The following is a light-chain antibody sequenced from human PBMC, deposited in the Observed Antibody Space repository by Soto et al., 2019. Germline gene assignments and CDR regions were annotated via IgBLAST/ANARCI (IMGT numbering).Light chain of an antibody. CDR1: QSVNNNY. V-gene: IGKV3-20*01. CDR2: GAS. CDR3: QQYGSSPFT. Sequence: EIVLTQSPGTLSLSPGERATLSCRASQSVNNNYLVWYQQNPGQPPRLLIYGASSRATGIPDRLSGSGSGTDFTLTISRLEPEDFAVYYFQQYGSSPFTFGPGTKVDIK. J-gene: IGKJ3*01.